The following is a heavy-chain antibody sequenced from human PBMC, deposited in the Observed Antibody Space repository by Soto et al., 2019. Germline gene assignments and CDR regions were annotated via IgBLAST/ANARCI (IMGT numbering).Heavy chain of an antibody. CDR2: ISSSGSYI. CDR3: ARDIAGQYCSSTTICRPGYFDY. J-gene: IGHJ4*02. Sequence: EVQLVESGGGLVKPGGSLRLSCAASGFTFRSDSMNWVRQAPGKGLEWVSSISSSGSYIYYADSVKGRFTTSRDNTKNSLYLQMNSLRAEDTAVYYCARDIAGQYCSSTTICRPGYFDYWGQGTLVTVSS. CDR1: GFTFRSDS. D-gene: IGHD2-2*01. V-gene: IGHV3-21*01.